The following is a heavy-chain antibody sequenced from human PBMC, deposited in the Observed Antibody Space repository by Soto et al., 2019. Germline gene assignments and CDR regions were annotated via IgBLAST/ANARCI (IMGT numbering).Heavy chain of an antibody. CDR3: ARDGLEGSWFDP. CDR2: ISSSSSYI. V-gene: IGHV3-21*01. Sequence: GGTLRLSCAASGFTFSSYSMNWDRQAAGKGLECDSYISSSSSYIYYADSVKGRFTISRDNAKNSLYLQMNSLRAEDTAVYYCARDGLEGSWFDPWGQGTLVTVSS. J-gene: IGHJ5*02. CDR1: GFTFSSYS. D-gene: IGHD1-1*01.